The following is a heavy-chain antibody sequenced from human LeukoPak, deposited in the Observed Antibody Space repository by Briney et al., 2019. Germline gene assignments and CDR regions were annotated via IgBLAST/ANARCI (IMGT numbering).Heavy chain of an antibody. Sequence: SETLSLTCTVSGGSISSSSYYWGWIRQPPGKGLEWIGSIYYSGSTYYNPSLKSRVTISVDTSKNQFSLKLSSVTAADTAVYFWGRGRGKGGSYLYYYYYMDVWGKGTTVTVSS. CDR2: IYYSGST. J-gene: IGHJ6*03. D-gene: IGHD1-26*01. CDR1: GGSISSSSYY. CDR3: GRGRGKGGSYLYYYYYMDV. V-gene: IGHV4-39*07.